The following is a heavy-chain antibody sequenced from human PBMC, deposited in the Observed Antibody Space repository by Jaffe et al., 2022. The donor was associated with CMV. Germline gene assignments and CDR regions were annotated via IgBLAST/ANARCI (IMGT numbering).Heavy chain of an antibody. D-gene: IGHD3-16*01. CDR2: IYYSGST. CDR1: GGSISSYY. J-gene: IGHJ4*02. CDR3: ARRGYDYVWGTTYFDY. Sequence: QVQLQESGPGLVKPSETLSLTCTVSGGSISSYYWSWIRQPPGKGLEWIGYIYYSGSTNYNPSLKSRVTISVDTSKNQFSLKLSSVTAADTAVYYCARRGYDYVWGTTYFDYWGQGTLVTVSS. V-gene: IGHV4-59*08.